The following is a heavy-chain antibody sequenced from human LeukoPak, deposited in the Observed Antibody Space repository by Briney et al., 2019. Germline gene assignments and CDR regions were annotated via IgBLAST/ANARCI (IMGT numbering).Heavy chain of an antibody. CDR1: GFTFSSYA. CDR2: ISGSGGST. J-gene: IGHJ5*02. CDR3: AKDHRNTIFGVVIIPYNWFDP. D-gene: IGHD3-3*01. V-gene: IGHV3-23*01. Sequence: GGPLRLSCAASGFTFSSYAMSWVRQAPGKGLEWVSAISGSGGSTYYADSVKGRFTISRDNSKNTLYLQMNSLRAEDTAVYYCAKDHRNTIFGVVIIPYNWFDPWGQGTLVTVSS.